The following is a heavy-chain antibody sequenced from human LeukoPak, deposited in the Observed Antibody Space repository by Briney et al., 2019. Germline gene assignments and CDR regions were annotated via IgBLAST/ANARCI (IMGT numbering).Heavy chain of an antibody. V-gene: IGHV3-74*01. Sequence: SGGSLRLSCAASGFSFSSYSMNWVRQGPGKGLVWVSRISPTGSTTSYADSVKGRFTVSRDNAKNTLYLQVNNLRAEDTAVYYCARGPNSNWSGLDFWGQGTLLTVSS. D-gene: IGHD6-6*01. CDR2: ISPTGSTT. CDR3: ARGPNSNWSGLDF. J-gene: IGHJ4*02. CDR1: GFSFSSYS.